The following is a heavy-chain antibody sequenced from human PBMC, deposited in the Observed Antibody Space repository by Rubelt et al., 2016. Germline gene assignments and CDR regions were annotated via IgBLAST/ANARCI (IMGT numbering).Heavy chain of an antibody. D-gene: IGHD3-16*01. CDR2: IYPGDSDT. J-gene: IGHJ4*02. Sequence: EVQLVQSGTEVKKPGESLKISCKGSGSRFINQWIGWVRQMPGKGLEWMGIIYPGDSDTEYSPSFQGHVTISVDKSISTAYLQLCSLEASDTAGYYWARRGGFGARYYLDYWGQGTLVTVSS. CDR1: GSRFINQW. V-gene: IGHV5-51*01. CDR3: ARRGGFGARYYLDY.